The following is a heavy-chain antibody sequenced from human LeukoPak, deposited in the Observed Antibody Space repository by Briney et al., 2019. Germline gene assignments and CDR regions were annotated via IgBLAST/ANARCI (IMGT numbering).Heavy chain of an antibody. J-gene: IGHJ3*02. D-gene: IGHD3-10*01. CDR3: ARSDYHNSGSHTVFDAFDI. V-gene: IGHV4-59*01. CDR2: IYYSGST. Sequence: SETLSLTCTVSGGSISSYYWSWIRQPPGKGLEWLGYIYYSGSTNYNPSLKSRVTISVDKSKNQFSLKLSFVTAADTAMYYCARSDYHNSGSHTVFDAFDIWGQGTRVTVSS. CDR1: GGSISSYY.